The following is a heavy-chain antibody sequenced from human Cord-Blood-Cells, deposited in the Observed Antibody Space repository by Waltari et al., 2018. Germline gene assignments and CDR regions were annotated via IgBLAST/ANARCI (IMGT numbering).Heavy chain of an antibody. CDR2: INHSGST. Sequence: QVQLQQWGAGLLKPSETLSLTCAVYGGSFSGYYWRWIRQPPGKGREWIGEINHSGSTNYNPSLKSRVTISVDTSKNQFSLKLSSVTAADTAVYYCARGLAVAGTEAYYYYYGMDVWGQGTTVTVSS. CDR3: ARGLAVAGTEAYYYYYGMDV. D-gene: IGHD6-19*01. J-gene: IGHJ6*02. CDR1: GGSFSGYY. V-gene: IGHV4-34*01.